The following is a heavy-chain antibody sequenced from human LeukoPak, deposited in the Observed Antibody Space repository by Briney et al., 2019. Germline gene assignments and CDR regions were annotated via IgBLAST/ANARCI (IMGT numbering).Heavy chain of an antibody. CDR3: ARTAAAANYLLFDY. V-gene: IGHV1-2*02. CDR2: INPNSGGT. J-gene: IGHJ4*02. Sequence: VASVKVSCKASGYTFTSYGISWVRQAPGQGLEWMGWINPNSGGTNYAQKFQGRVTMTRDTSISTAYMELSRLRSDDTAVYYCARTAAAANYLLFDYWGQGTLVTVSS. CDR1: GYTFTSYG. D-gene: IGHD6-13*01.